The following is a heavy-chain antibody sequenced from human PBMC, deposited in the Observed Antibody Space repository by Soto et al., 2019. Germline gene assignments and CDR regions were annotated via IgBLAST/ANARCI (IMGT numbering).Heavy chain of an antibody. Sequence: VKVSCKASGYTFSSYAMHWVRQAPGQRLEWMGWINAGYGNTKSSQKFQDRVTISRDTSASTAYMELTSLRSEDTAVYYCARDTGDGTFDFWGKGTMVSVSS. V-gene: IGHV1-3*01. CDR1: GYTFSSYA. J-gene: IGHJ4*02. CDR2: INAGYGNT. D-gene: IGHD7-27*01. CDR3: ARDTGDGTFDF.